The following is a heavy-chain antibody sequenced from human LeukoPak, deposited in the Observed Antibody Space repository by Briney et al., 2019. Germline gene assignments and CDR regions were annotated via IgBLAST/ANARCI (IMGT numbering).Heavy chain of an antibody. J-gene: IGHJ5*02. CDR3: ARGYSSSWYISKTKKGGDWFDP. CDR1: GFTFSSYS. D-gene: IGHD6-13*01. V-gene: IGHV3-48*02. Sequence: PGGSLRLSCAASGFTFSSYSMNWVRQAPGKGLEWVSYISSSSTIYYADSVKGRFTISRDNAKNSLYLQMNSLRDEDTAVYYCARGYSSSWYISKTKKGGDWFDPWGQGTLVTVSS. CDR2: ISSSSTI.